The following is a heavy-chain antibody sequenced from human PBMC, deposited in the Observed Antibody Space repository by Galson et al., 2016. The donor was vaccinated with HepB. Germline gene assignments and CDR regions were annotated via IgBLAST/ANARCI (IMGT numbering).Heavy chain of an antibody. CDR1: GGSVSIDNDY. D-gene: IGHD2-2*01. V-gene: IGHV4-39*02. J-gene: IGHJ4*02. CDR2: VHYSGNT. CDR3: ARISKGYDRYYFDY. Sequence: SETLSLTCIVSGGSVSIDNDYWAWVRQPPRKGLEWIATVHYSGNTYYNVSLKSRVTISIDMSKNHFSLKLNSVSAADTAVYYCARISKGYDRYYFDYGGQGTLVTGSS.